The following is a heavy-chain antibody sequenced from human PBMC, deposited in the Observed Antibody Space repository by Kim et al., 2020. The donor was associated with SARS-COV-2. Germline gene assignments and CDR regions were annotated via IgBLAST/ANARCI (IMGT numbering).Heavy chain of an antibody. Sequence: TRDSQEVQGRVTLTRDTSASSFYIEVYSLRSEDTALYYCARAGSAWSIDYWGQGTLVTVSS. J-gene: IGHJ4*02. CDR3: ARAGSAWSIDY. V-gene: IGHV1-3*02. CDR2: T. D-gene: IGHD6-19*01.